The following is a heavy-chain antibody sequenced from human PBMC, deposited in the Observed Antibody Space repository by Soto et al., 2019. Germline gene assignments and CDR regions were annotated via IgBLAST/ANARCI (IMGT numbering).Heavy chain of an antibody. J-gene: IGHJ4*02. CDR1: GFTFSSYG. D-gene: IGHD6-6*01. Sequence: GESLKISCAASGFTFSSYGMHWVRQAPGKGLEWVAVIWYDGSNKYYADSVKGRFTISRDNSKNTLYLQMNSLRAEDTAVYYCARDDPEYSSSSALDYWGQGTLVTVSS. CDR3: ARDDPEYSSSSALDY. V-gene: IGHV3-33*01. CDR2: IWYDGSNK.